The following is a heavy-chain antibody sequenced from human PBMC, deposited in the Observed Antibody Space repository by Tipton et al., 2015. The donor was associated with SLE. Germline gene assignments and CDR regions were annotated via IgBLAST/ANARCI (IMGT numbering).Heavy chain of an antibody. CDR2: IWYNGHNK. Sequence: SLRLSCAASGFTFYGMHWVRQAPGKGLEWVASIWYNGHNKYYADSVKGRFTISRDNSKNTLYLQMNSLRAEDTAVYYCASTLLLGVDYWGQGTLVTVSS. J-gene: IGHJ4*02. CDR3: ASTLLLGVDY. D-gene: IGHD3-16*01. CDR1: GFTFYG. V-gene: IGHV3-30*02.